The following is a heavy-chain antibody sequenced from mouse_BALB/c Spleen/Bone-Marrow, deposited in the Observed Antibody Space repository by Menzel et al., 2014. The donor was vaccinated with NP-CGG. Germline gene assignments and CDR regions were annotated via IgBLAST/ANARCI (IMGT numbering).Heavy chain of an antibody. CDR2: IRNKAKGYTT. V-gene: IGHV7-3*02. CDR1: GFTFTDYY. Sequence: EVQLVESGGGLVQPGGSLRLSCATSGFTFTDYYMSWVRQPPGKALEWLGFIRNKAKGYTTEYIPSVKGRFTISRDNSQSILYLQMNTLGAEDSASYYCARDRNNDTNWYFDVWGAGTTVTVSP. CDR3: ARDRNNDTNWYFDV. J-gene: IGHJ1*01. D-gene: IGHD2-12*01.